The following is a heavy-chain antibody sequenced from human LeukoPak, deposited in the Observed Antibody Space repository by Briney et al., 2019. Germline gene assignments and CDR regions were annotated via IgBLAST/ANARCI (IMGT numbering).Heavy chain of an antibody. CDR3: ARVGGHLVETPWHPFDY. CDR2: IWYDGSNK. Sequence: AGGSLRLSCAASGFTFSSYGMHWVRQAPGKGLEWVAVIWYDGSNKYYADSVKGRFTISRDNSKNTLYLQMNSLRAEDTAVYYCARVGGHLVETPWHPFDYWGQGTLVTVSS. V-gene: IGHV3-33*01. J-gene: IGHJ4*02. D-gene: IGHD3-10*01. CDR1: GFTFSSYG.